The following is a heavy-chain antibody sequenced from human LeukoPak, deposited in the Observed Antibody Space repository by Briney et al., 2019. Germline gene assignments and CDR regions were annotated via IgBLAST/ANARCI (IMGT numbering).Heavy chain of an antibody. CDR3: ARDDVAWNDVHWFDP. Sequence: GGSLRLSCAASGFTFSYYTMSWVRQAPGKGLEWVSSISSTGSSIYYADPVKGRFTISRDNAKNSLYLQMSSLRVEDTAVYYCARDDVAWNDVHWFDPWGQGTLVTVSS. CDR2: ISSTGSSI. J-gene: IGHJ5*02. D-gene: IGHD1-1*01. CDR1: GFTFSYYT. V-gene: IGHV3-21*01.